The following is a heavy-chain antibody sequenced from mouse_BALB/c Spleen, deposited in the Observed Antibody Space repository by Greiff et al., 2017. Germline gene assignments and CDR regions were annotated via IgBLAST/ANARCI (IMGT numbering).Heavy chain of an antibody. D-gene: IGHD4-1*01. CDR3: TRRPNWDDWYFDV. CDR1: GYTFTSYW. V-gene: IGHV1S127*01. J-gene: IGHJ1*01. CDR2: IDPSDSYT. Sequence: QVQLQQPGAELVRPGASVKLSCKASGYTFTSYWMHWVKQRPGQGLEWIGTIDPSDSYTSYNQKFKGKATLTVDTSSSTAYMQLSSLTSEDSAVYYCTRRPNWDDWYFDVWGAGTTVTVSS.